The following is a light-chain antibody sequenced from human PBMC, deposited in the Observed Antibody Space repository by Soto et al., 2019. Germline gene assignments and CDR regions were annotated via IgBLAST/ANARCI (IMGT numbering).Light chain of an antibody. Sequence: QSALTQPPSASGTPGQRVTISCPGSSSNIGSNTVNWYQQLPGTAPKLLIYTNNQRPSGVPDRFSGSKSGTSASLAISGLQSEDEDDYYCAAWDDSLNGYVFGTGTKVTVL. CDR3: AAWDDSLNGYV. CDR2: TNN. CDR1: SSNIGSNT. J-gene: IGLJ1*01. V-gene: IGLV1-44*01.